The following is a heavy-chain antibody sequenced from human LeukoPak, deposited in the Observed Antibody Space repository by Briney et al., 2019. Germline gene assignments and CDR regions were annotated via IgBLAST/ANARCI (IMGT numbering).Heavy chain of an antibody. CDR3: ATYVEMATITY. CDR1: GGSISSSSYY. D-gene: IGHD5-24*01. Sequence: SETLSLTCTVSGGSISSSSYYWGWIRQLPGKGLEWIGSIYYSGSTYYNPSLESRVTISVDTSKNQFSLKLSSVTAADTAVYYCATYVEMATITYWGQGTLATVSS. J-gene: IGHJ4*02. CDR2: IYYSGST. V-gene: IGHV4-39*01.